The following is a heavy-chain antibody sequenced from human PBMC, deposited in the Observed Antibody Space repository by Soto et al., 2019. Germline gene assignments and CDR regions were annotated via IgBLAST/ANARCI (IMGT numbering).Heavy chain of an antibody. V-gene: IGHV3-64*01. CDR2: ISSNGGST. D-gene: IGHD3-3*01. Sequence: GGSLRLSCAASGFTFSSYAMHWVRQAPGKGLEYVSAISSNGGSTYYANSVKGRFTISRDNSKNTLYLQMGSLRAEDMAVYYCAREWSAKPTYYDFWSGYSGYYYMDVWGKGTTVPVSS. CDR1: GFTFSSYA. CDR3: AREWSAKPTYYDFWSGYSGYYYMDV. J-gene: IGHJ6*03.